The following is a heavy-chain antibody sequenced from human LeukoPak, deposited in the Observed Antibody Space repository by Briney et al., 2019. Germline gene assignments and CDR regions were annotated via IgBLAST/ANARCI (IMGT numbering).Heavy chain of an antibody. Sequence: GGSLRLSCAASGFTFYDYAMHWVRQAPGKGLEWVSGISWNSGSIGYADSVKGRFTISRDNAKNSLYLQVSSLRTEDTALYYCAKDTQGMTGGFDYWGQGTLVTVSS. CDR1: GFTFYDYA. D-gene: IGHD4-23*01. V-gene: IGHV3-9*01. CDR3: AKDTQGMTGGFDY. J-gene: IGHJ4*02. CDR2: ISWNSGSI.